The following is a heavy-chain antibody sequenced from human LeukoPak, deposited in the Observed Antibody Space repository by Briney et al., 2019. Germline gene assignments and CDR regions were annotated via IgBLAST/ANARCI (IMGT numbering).Heavy chain of an antibody. D-gene: IGHD6-13*01. CDR1: GGPISRYY. Sequence: SEILSLTCTVSGGPISRYYWSWVRQPPGKGLEWIGYVYSSGSTSYNPSLKRRVTMSVDTSKNQFSLSLSSVTAADTAVYYCARGGPVDSSVGYWGQGILVTVSS. V-gene: IGHV4-59*01. J-gene: IGHJ4*02. CDR2: VYSSGST. CDR3: ARGGPVDSSVGY.